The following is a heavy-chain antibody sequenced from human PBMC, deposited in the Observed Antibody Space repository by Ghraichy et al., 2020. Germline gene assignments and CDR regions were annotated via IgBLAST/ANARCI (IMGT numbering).Heavy chain of an antibody. V-gene: IGHV1-3*01. D-gene: IGHD1-14*01. Sequence: ASVKVSCKASGYTFTQYAMHWVRQAPGHGLEWMGLIYAGDGDTKYSQKFQGRVTITRDTSATTVYMEVSSLRSEDTALYYCARDFGDDSNHANRKPAYNAFDPWGQGTLVTVSS. CDR1: GYTFTQYA. CDR3: ARDFGDDSNHANRKPAYNAFDP. J-gene: IGHJ5*02. CDR2: IYAGDGDT.